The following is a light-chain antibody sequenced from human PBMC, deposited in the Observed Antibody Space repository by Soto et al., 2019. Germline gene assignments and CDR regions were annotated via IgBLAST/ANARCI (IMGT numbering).Light chain of an antibody. CDR2: EAF. CDR3: KHYDCPPFT. J-gene: IGKJ3*01. CDR1: ESISNW. V-gene: IGKV1-5*03. Sequence: DIQMTQSPSTLSASVGARVTITCRASESISNWLAWYQQKPGKAPKLLIYEAFTLESGVPSRFSGSGSGTEFTLTISSLQPDHLATYFCKHYDCPPFTLGPGNKVDI.